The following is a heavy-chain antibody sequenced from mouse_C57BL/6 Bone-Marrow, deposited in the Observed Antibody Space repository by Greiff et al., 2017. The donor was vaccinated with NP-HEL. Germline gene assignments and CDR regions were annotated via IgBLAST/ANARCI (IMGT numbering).Heavy chain of an antibody. Sequence: DVKLQESGGGLVQPGGSLKLSCAASGFTFSDYYMYWVRQTPEKRLEWVAYISNGGGSTYYPDTVKGRFTISRDNAKNTLYLQMSRLKSEDTAMYYCARRLYGSSYDWYFDVWGTGTTVTVSS. J-gene: IGHJ1*03. CDR2: ISNGGGST. D-gene: IGHD1-1*01. CDR3: ARRLYGSSYDWYFDV. CDR1: GFTFSDYY. V-gene: IGHV5-12*01.